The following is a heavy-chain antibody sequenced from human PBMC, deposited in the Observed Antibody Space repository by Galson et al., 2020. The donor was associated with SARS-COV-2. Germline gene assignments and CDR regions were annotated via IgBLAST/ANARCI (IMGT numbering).Heavy chain of an antibody. Sequence: SETLSLTCTVSGGSVSSSSSYWGWVRQPPGKEMEWIGSVYYSGRATYKPSLRKRVTISIDRSKNQYSLSLISVTAADTAVYYCAKDFGNFRIDFWGQGTLVTVSS. CDR2: VYYSGRA. CDR1: GGSVSSSSSY. J-gene: IGHJ4*02. CDR3: AKDFGNFRIDF. V-gene: IGHV4-39*07. D-gene: IGHD1-7*01.